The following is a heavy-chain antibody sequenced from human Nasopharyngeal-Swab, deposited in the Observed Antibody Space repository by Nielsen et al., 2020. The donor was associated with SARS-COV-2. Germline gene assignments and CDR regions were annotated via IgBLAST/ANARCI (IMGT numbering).Heavy chain of an antibody. CDR3: ARHVRQLKGSFDY. Sequence: SETLSLTCTVSGGSISSSSYYWGWIRQPPGKGLEWIGSIYYSGSTYYNPSLTSRVTISVDTSKNQFSLKLSSVTAADTAVYYCARHVRQLKGSFDYWGQGTLVTVSS. V-gene: IGHV4-39*01. J-gene: IGHJ4*02. CDR1: GGSISSSSYY. CDR2: IYYSGST. D-gene: IGHD6-6*01.